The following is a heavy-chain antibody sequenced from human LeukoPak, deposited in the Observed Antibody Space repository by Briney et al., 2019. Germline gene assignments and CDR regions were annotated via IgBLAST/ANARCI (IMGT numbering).Heavy chain of an antibody. CDR3: ARGGMSGYYFDY. D-gene: IGHD6-13*01. V-gene: IGHV3-48*02. Sequence: PGGSLILSCAASGFTFSSYTMNWVRQAPGKGLEWVSYITSSKSSIYYADSVRGRFTLSRDNAKNSLFLQMNSLRDEDTAVYYCARGGMSGYYFDYWGQGTLVTVSS. CDR2: ITSSKSSI. CDR1: GFTFSSYT. J-gene: IGHJ4*02.